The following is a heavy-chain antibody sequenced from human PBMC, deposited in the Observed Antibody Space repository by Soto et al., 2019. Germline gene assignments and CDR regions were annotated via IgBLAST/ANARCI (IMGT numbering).Heavy chain of an antibody. Sequence: GGSLRLSCAASGFALSGYWMTWVRQAPGKGLEWVASINPDGTLKYYADSVKGRFTISRDNAKNSLYLQMNSLRAEDTAVYYCARAVDILTGYYLLDPWGQGTLVTVSS. CDR3: ARAVDILTGYYLLDP. CDR2: INPDGTLK. J-gene: IGHJ5*02. V-gene: IGHV3-7*04. D-gene: IGHD3-9*01. CDR1: GFALSGYW.